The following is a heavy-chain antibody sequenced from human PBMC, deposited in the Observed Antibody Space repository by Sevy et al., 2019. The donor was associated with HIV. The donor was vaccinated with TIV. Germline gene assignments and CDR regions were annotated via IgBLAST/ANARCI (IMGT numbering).Heavy chain of an antibody. J-gene: IGHJ6*03. CDR3: AREATRYCSGGDCSRRNYYFYMDI. CDR2: IYSGGNT. D-gene: IGHD2-15*01. CDR1: GFTVGSTY. V-gene: IGHV3-66*02. Sequence: GGSLRLSFAASGFTVGSTYMSWVRQAPGKGLEWVSIIYSGGNTYYADSVKGRFIISRDDSRNTLYLQMNSLRGEDTAVYFCAREATRYCSGGDCSRRNYYFYMDIWGKGTTVTVSS.